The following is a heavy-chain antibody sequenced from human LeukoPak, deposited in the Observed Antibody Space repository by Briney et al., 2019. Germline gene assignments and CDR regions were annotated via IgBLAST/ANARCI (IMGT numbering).Heavy chain of an antibody. CDR3: AREIKRAFDI. CDR2: IYYSGST. Sequence: SQTLSLNCTVSGGSISSGGYYWSWIRQHPGKGLEWIGYIYYSGSTYYNPSLKSRVTISVDTSKNQFSLKLSSVTAADTAVYYCAREIKRAFDIWGQGTMVTVPS. V-gene: IGHV4-31*02. CDR1: GGSISSGGYY. J-gene: IGHJ3*02.